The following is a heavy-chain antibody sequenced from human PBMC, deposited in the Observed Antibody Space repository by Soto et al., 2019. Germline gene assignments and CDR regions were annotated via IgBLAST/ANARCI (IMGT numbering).Heavy chain of an antibody. CDR3: ARASGSRLFDY. J-gene: IGHJ4*02. Sequence: GGSLRLSCAASGFTVSSEYMSWVRQAPGKGLEWVSVIYSGGNTYYADSVKGRFTISRDTSKNTLHLQMNSLSAEDTAVYYCARASGSRLFDYWGQGTLVTVSS. CDR2: IYSGGNT. D-gene: IGHD1-26*01. CDR1: GFTVSSEY. V-gene: IGHV3-53*01.